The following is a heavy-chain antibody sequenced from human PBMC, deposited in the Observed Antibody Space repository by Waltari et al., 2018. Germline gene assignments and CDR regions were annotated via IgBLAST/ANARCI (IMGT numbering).Heavy chain of an antibody. V-gene: IGHV4-4*07. CDR3: ARGYCSSTSCPTDY. Sequence: QVQLQESGPGLVKPSETLSLTCTVSGGSISSYYWSWIRQPAGKGLEWIGRIYTSGSTNYNPSLKSRVTMSVDTSKNQFSLKLSSVTAADTAVYYCARGYCSSTSCPTDYWGQGTLVTVSS. CDR2: IYTSGST. J-gene: IGHJ4*02. D-gene: IGHD2-2*01. CDR1: GGSISSYY.